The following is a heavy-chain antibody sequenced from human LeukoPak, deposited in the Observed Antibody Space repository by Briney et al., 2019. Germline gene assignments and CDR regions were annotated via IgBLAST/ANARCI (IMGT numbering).Heavy chain of an antibody. CDR1: GFTFSSYS. V-gene: IGHV3-21*04. J-gene: IGHJ4*02. CDR2: ISSSSSYI. CDR3: AREFRSITMVRGVITYFDY. Sequence: GGSLRLSCAASGFTFSSYSMNWVRQAPGKGLEWVSSISSSSSYIYYADSVKGRFTISRDNAKNSLYLQMNSLRAEDTAVYYCAREFRSITMVRGVITYFDYWGQGTLVTVSS. D-gene: IGHD3-10*01.